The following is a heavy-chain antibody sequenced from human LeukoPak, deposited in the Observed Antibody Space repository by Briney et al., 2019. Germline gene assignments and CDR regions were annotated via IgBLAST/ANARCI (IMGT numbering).Heavy chain of an antibody. CDR2: IYSSGSN. Sequence: SGTLSLTCSVSGASISGSGCYWGWICQPPGKGLEWIASIYSSGSNYYNPSLKSRATISVDTSKNQFSLKLSSVTAADTAVYYCARGVSYYDSSGYYNEYFQHWGQGTLVTVSS. J-gene: IGHJ1*01. V-gene: IGHV4-39*07. D-gene: IGHD3-22*01. CDR3: ARGVSYYDSSGYYNEYFQH. CDR1: GASISGSGCY.